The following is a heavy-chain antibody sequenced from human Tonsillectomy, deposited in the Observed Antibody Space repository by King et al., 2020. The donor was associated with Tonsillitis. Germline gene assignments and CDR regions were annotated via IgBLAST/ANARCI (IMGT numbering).Heavy chain of an antibody. V-gene: IGHV3-9*01. CDR1: GFTFDDYA. D-gene: IGHD3-16*02. CDR3: AKDISGCVGRLRLGELSFSALDI. CDR2: ISWNSGSI. J-gene: IGHJ3*02. Sequence: VQLVQSGGGLVQPGRSLRLSCAASGFTFDDYAMHWVRQAPGKGLEWVSGISWNSGSIGYADSVKGRFTISRDNAKNSLYLQMNSLRAEDTALYYCAKDISGCVGRLRLGELSFSALDIWGQGTMVTVSS.